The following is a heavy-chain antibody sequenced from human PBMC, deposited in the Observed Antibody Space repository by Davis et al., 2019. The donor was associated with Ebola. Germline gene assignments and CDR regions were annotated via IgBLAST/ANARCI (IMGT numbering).Heavy chain of an antibody. D-gene: IGHD3-22*01. V-gene: IGHV3-48*02. CDR1: GFTFSSYE. Sequence: GESLKISCVASGFTFSSYEMNWVRQAPGKGLEWVSYISSSSSTIYYADSVKGRFTISRDSAKNSLYLQMNSLRDEDTAVYYCARDHYDSSGYGFDIWGQGTMVTVSS. J-gene: IGHJ3*02. CDR3: ARDHYDSSGYGFDI. CDR2: ISSSSSTI.